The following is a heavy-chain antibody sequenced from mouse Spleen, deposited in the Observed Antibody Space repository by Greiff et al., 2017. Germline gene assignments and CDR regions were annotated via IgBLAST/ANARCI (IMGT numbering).Heavy chain of an antibody. V-gene: IGHV5-9*04. CDR1: GFTFSSYY. CDR3: ARNFDY. CDR2: ISSGGGST. J-gene: IGHJ2*01. Sequence: EVKLVESGGGLVKLGGSLKLSCAASGFTFSSYYMSWVRQTPEKRLEWVATISSGGGSTYYPDSVKGRFTISRDNAKNTLYLQMSSLNSEDTAVYYCARNFDYWGQGTTLTVSS.